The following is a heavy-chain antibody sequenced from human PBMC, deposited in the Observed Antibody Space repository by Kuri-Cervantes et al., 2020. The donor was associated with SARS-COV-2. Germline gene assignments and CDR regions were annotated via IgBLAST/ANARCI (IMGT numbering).Heavy chain of an antibody. CDR1: GFTFSSYS. Sequence: GESLKISCAASGFTFSSYSMNWVRQAPGKGLEWVSSISSSSSYIHYADSVKGRFTISRDNAKNSLYLQMNSLRAEDTAVYYCARENYGDYLAYWGQGTLVTVSS. J-gene: IGHJ4*02. V-gene: IGHV3-21*01. CDR2: ISSSSSYI. D-gene: IGHD4-17*01. CDR3: ARENYGDYLAY.